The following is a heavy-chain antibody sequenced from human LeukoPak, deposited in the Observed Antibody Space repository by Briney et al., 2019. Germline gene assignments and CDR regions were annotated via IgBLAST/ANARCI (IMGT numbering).Heavy chain of an antibody. CDR2: IYYSGST. CDR3: ARDVTHYYDSSGYYDC. D-gene: IGHD3-22*01. CDR1: GGSISSYY. J-gene: IGHJ4*02. V-gene: IGHV4-59*01. Sequence: PSETLSLTCTVSGGSISSYYWSWIRQPPGKGLEWIGYIYYSGSTNYNPSLKSRVTISVDTSKNQFSLKLSSVTAADTAVYYCARDVTHYYDSSGYYDCWGQGTLVTVSS.